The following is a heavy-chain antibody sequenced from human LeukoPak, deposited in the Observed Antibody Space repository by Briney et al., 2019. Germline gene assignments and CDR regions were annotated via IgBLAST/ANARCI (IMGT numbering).Heavy chain of an antibody. D-gene: IGHD1-7*01. CDR1: GYTFTGYY. J-gene: IGHJ4*02. CDR2: INPNSGGT. Sequence: ASVKVSCKASGYTFTGYYMHWVRQAPGQGLEWMGWINPNSGGTNYAQKFQGRVSLTRDTSISTAYMDLSRLRSDDTAVYYCARAGYNWNYATSQFDYWGQGTLVTVSS. V-gene: IGHV1-2*02. CDR3: ARAGYNWNYATSQFDY.